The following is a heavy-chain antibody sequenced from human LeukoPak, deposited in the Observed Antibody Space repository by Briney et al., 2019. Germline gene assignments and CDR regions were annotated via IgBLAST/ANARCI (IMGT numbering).Heavy chain of an antibody. CDR3: ARWFCSGGTCYYLDF. Sequence: SETLSLTCAVSGGSISGYYWSWIRQSPGRGLEYIGHIYYNGRTDYNPSLKSRVTISVDTSRNQFSLNLNSVTAADTAMYFCARWFCSGGTCYYLDFWGLGTLVTVSS. J-gene: IGHJ4*02. CDR1: GGSISGYY. D-gene: IGHD2-15*01. CDR2: IYYNGRT. V-gene: IGHV4-59*01.